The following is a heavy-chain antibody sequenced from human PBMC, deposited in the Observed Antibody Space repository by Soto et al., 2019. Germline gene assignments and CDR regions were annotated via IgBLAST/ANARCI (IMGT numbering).Heavy chain of an antibody. V-gene: IGHV3-23*01. J-gene: IGHJ4*02. CDR3: AKSSGWYLPDY. CDR2: ISGSGDST. CDR1: GFTFSNYA. Sequence: EVQLLESGGGLVQPGGSLRLSCAASGFTFSNYAMAWVRQAPGKGLEWVSGISGSGDSTYHADSVKGRFTFSRDNSKNTLNLQMNSLRAEDTAVYYCAKSSGWYLPDYWGQGTLVTVSS. D-gene: IGHD6-19*01.